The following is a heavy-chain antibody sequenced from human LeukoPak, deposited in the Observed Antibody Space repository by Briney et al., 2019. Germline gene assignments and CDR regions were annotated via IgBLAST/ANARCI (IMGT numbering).Heavy chain of an antibody. CDR1: GGSISNYY. Sequence: SETLSLTCTVSGGSISNYYWSWIRQPPGKELEWIGYIYHSGSTNYSPSLKSRVTISVDTSKNQFSLKLSSVTAADTAVYYCTRNADDSSSYPYFDYWGQGTLVTVSS. D-gene: IGHD3-22*01. CDR3: TRNADDSSSYPYFDY. CDR2: IYHSGST. V-gene: IGHV4-59*01. J-gene: IGHJ4*02.